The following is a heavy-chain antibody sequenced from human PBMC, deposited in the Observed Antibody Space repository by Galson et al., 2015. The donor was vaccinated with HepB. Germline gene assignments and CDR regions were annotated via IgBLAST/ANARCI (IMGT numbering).Heavy chain of an antibody. V-gene: IGHV3-11*06. CDR1: GFTFSDYY. Sequence: SLRLSCAASGFTFSDYYMSWIRQAPGKGLEWVSYTSSSSSYTNYADSVKGRFTISRDNAKNSLYLQMNSLRAEDTAVYYCARVVTMVRGVARGYYFDYWGQGTLVTVSS. J-gene: IGHJ4*02. CDR2: TSSSSSYT. CDR3: ARVVTMVRGVARGYYFDY. D-gene: IGHD3-10*01.